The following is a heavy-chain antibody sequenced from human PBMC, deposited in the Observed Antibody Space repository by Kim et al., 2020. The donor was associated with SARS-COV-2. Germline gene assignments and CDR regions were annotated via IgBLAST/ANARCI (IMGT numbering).Heavy chain of an antibody. D-gene: IGHD2-2*01. Sequence: GGSLRLSCAASGFTFSSYSMLWVRQAPGKGLEWVAYISSGRSNIYYADSVKGRFTISRDNSKNSLYLQMNSLRAEDTAVYYCAREYCSSTSCYSYYYYYGMDVWGQGTTVTVSS. CDR2: ISSGRSNI. V-gene: IGHV3-48*04. CDR3: AREYCSSTSCYSYYYYYGMDV. J-gene: IGHJ6*02. CDR1: GFTFSSYS.